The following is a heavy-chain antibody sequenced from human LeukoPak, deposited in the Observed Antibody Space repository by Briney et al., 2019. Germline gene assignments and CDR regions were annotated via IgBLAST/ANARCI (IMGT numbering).Heavy chain of an antibody. CDR1: GGSISTAY. CDR3: ARGQLVLTY. Sequence: SDTLSLTCSVSGGSISTAYWSWIRQPPGKGLEWIGEINHSESASYNSSLKSRVSISVDTSKSQFSLKLSSVTAADTAVYYCARGQLVLTYWGQGTLVTVSS. D-gene: IGHD3-9*01. J-gene: IGHJ4*02. CDR2: INHSESA. V-gene: IGHV4-34*01.